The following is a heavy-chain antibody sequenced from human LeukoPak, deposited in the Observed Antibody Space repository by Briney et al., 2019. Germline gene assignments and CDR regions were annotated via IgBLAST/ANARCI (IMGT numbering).Heavy chain of an antibody. D-gene: IGHD5-24*01. Sequence: GGSLRLSCAASGFILSSYALSWVRQAPGKGLEWVSTINVGGRTDYADSVKGRFTISRDNSNNTLYLQMSSLRVDDTAVYYCAKDVPSMAAPFDHWGQGALVTVSS. V-gene: IGHV3-23*01. CDR1: GFILSSYA. CDR2: INVGGRT. CDR3: AKDVPSMAAPFDH. J-gene: IGHJ4*02.